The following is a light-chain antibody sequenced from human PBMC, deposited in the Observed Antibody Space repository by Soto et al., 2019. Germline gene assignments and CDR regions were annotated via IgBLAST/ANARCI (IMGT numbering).Light chain of an antibody. V-gene: IGKV3-20*01. CDR3: QQYGRSSWT. CDR2: GAS. J-gene: IGKJ1*01. Sequence: EIVLTQSPGTLSLSPGERATLSCRASQSVSSSYLAWYQQKPGQAPRLLISGASRRATGIPDRFSGSGSGTDFTLTISRLEPEDFAVYYCQQYGRSSWTFGQGTKVEIK. CDR1: QSVSSSY.